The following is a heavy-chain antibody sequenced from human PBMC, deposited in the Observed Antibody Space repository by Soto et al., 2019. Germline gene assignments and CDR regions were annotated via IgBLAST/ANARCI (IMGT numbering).Heavy chain of an antibody. Sequence: ASVKVSCKVSGYTLTELSMHWVRQAPGKGLEWMGGFDPEDGETIYAQKFQGRVTMTEDTSTDTAYMELSSLRSEDTAVYYCATGVVPAAIGNDAFDIWGQGTMVTVSS. V-gene: IGHV1-24*01. D-gene: IGHD2-2*02. CDR3: ATGVVPAAIGNDAFDI. CDR2: FDPEDGET. CDR1: GYTLTELS. J-gene: IGHJ3*02.